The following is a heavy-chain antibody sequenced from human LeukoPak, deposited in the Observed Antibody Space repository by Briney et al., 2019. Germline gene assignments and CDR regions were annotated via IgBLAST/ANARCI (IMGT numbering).Heavy chain of an antibody. CDR2: ISSSSNYI. D-gene: IGHD6-19*01. V-gene: IGHV3-21*01. Sequence: GGSLRLSCAASGFTFSSYSMNWVRQAPGKGLEWVSSISSSSNYIYYADSVKGRFTISRDNAKNSLYLQMNSLRAEDTAVYYCARDYPIAVTGNFDYWGQGTLVTVSS. CDR1: GFTFSSYS. CDR3: ARDYPIAVTGNFDY. J-gene: IGHJ4*02.